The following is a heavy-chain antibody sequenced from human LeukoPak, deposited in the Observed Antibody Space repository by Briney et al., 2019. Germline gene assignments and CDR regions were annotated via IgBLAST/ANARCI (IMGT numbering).Heavy chain of an antibody. J-gene: IGHJ5*02. CDR2: VSSDGSID. Sequence: PGGSLRLSCAASGFTFSNYGMHWVRQAPGKGLEWVAVVSSDGSIDHYADSLRGRFTVSRDNSKNTMFLQFNTLRPEDTAVYYCAREGMGTTFSAWFEPWGQGTLVTVSS. D-gene: IGHD1-7*01. V-gene: IGHV3-30*03. CDR1: GFTFSNYG. CDR3: AREGMGTTFSAWFEP.